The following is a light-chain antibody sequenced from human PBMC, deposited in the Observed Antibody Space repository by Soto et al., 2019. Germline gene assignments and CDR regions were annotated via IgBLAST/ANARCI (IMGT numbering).Light chain of an antibody. V-gene: IGLV2-14*01. CDR2: GVS. Sequence: QSVLTQPASVSGPPGQSITISCTGTSSDVGGYNHVSWYQHPPGKAPKLILFGVSDRPSGVSHRFSGSKSGNTASLTISGLQAEDEADYYCCSYTSLSTVVFGGGTKLTVL. J-gene: IGLJ2*01. CDR3: CSYTSLSTVV. CDR1: SSDVGGYNH.